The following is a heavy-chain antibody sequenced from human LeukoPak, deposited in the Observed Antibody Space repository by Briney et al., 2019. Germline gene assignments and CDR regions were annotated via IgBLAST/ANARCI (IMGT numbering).Heavy chain of an antibody. Sequence: SETPSLTCTVSGGSISSYYWSWIRQPPGKGLEWIGYIYYSGSTNYNPSLKSRVTISVDTSKNQFSLKLSSVTAADTAVYYCAKRAHYYYYYYMDVWGKGTTVTVSS. CDR2: IYYSGST. CDR3: AKRAHYYYYYYMDV. J-gene: IGHJ6*03. V-gene: IGHV4-59*01. CDR1: GGSISSYY.